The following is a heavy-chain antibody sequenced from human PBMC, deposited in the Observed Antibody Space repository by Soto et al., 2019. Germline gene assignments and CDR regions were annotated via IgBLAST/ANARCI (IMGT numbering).Heavy chain of an antibody. D-gene: IGHD6-19*01. CDR3: AMLTVAGIPSY. CDR2: ISAYNGNT. V-gene: IGHV1-18*04. CDR1: GYTFTSYG. J-gene: IGHJ4*02. Sequence: ASVKVSCTASGYTFTSYGISWVRQAPGQGLEWMGWISAYNGNTNYAQKLQGRVTMTTDTSTSTAYMELRSLRSDDTAVYYCAMLTVAGIPSYWGQGTLVTVSS.